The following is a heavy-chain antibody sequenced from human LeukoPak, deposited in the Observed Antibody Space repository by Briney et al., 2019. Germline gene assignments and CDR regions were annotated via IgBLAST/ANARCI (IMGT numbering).Heavy chain of an antibody. CDR2: ISSSSSYI. V-gene: IGHV3-21*01. CDR1: GFTFSSYS. CDR3: ARDSPGHAFDI. J-gene: IGHJ3*02. D-gene: IGHD2-8*02. Sequence: GGSLRLSCAASGFTFSSYSMNWVRQAPGKGLEWVSSISSSSSYIYYADSVKGRFTISRDNAKNSLYLQMSSLRAEDTAVYYCARDSPGHAFDIWGQGTMVTVSS.